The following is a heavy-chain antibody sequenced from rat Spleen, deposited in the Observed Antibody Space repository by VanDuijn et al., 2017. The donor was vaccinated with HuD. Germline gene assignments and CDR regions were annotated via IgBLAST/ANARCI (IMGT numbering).Heavy chain of an antibody. CDR1: GFTFSDYN. CDR2: ISYDGSST. CDR3: TRENYYTGDY. D-gene: IGHD1-6*01. J-gene: IGHJ2*01. Sequence: EVQLVESGGGLVQPGRSLKLSCAASGFTFSDYNMAWVRQAPKKGLEWVATISYDGSSTYYRDSVKGRFTISRDNAISTLYLQVSSLRSEDTATYYCTRENYYTGDYWGQGVMVTVSS. V-gene: IGHV5-7*01.